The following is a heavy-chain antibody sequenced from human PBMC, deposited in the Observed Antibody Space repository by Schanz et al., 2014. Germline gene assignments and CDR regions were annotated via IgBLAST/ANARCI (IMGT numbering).Heavy chain of an antibody. D-gene: IGHD2-2*01. CDR2: LSGSGGST. CDR3: AKDLLYGAPMPLNHLDY. Sequence: VQLVESGGGVVQPGRSLRLSCAASGFTFSSYSMNWVRQAPGKGLEWVSALSGSGGSTYYADSVKGRFTISRDNAKNSLYLQMNSLRAEDTAVYYCAKDLLYGAPMPLNHLDYWGQGTLVTVSS. CDR1: GFTFSSYS. J-gene: IGHJ4*02. V-gene: IGHV3-23*04.